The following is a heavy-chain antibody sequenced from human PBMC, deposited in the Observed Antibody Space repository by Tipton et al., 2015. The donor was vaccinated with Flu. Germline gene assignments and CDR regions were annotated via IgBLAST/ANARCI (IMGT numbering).Heavy chain of an antibody. CDR2: ISSSGYEI. CDR3: ARQPAAYGYAFDI. V-gene: IGHV3-11*04. CDR1: GFSFSDYS. D-gene: IGHD2-2*01. Sequence: SLRLSCAVSGFSFSDYSMSWIRQAPGKGPEWIAYISSSGYEIYYADSVKGRFTISRDNAKNLVYLQMNSLSVEDCAVYYCARQPAAYGYAFDIWGQGTMVTVS. J-gene: IGHJ3*02.